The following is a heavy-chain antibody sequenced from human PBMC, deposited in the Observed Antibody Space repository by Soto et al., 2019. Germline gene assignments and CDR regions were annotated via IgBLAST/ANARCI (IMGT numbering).Heavy chain of an antibody. CDR2: INPSGGST. J-gene: IGHJ6*02. CDR1: GYTFTSYY. D-gene: IGHD2-21*01. CDR3: ARDLIAVASSTRDYYYYGMDV. Sequence: GASVKVSCKASGYTFTSYYMHWVRQAPGQGLEWMGIINPSGGSTSYAQKFQGRVTMTRDTSTSTVYMELSSLRSEDTAVYYCARDLIAVASSTRDYYYYGMDVWGQGTTVTVSS. V-gene: IGHV1-46*01.